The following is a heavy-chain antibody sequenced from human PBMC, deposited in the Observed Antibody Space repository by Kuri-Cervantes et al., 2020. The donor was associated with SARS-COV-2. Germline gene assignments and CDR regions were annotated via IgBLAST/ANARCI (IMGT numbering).Heavy chain of an antibody. CDR2: INHSGST. J-gene: IGHJ4*02. CDR1: GGSFSGYY. CDR3: ASTAYCGGDCYSSFDY. V-gene: IGHV4-34*01. D-gene: IGHD2-21*01. Sequence: GSLRLSCAVYGGSFSGYYWSWIRQPPGKGLEWIGEINHSGSTNYNPSLKSRVTISADTSKNQFSLKLSSVTAADTAVYYCASTAYCGGDCYSSFDYWGQGTLVTVSS.